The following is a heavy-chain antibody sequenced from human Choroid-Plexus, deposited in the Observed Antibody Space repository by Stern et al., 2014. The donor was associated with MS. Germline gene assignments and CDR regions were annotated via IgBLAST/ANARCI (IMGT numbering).Heavy chain of an antibody. CDR1: GFTFGSCA. J-gene: IGHJ5*02. Sequence: MQLVESGGGVVQPGRPLRLSCVASGFTFGSCAMHWVRQAPGKGLEWVAGVSYDGSNKYYADSVKCRFTISRDNSQNTLYIQMSSLRPEDTAVYYCAKDRQYLTYFFDHWGQGSLVTVSS. CDR3: AKDRQYLTYFFDH. V-gene: IGHV3-30*18. D-gene: IGHD2/OR15-2a*01. CDR2: VSYDGSNK.